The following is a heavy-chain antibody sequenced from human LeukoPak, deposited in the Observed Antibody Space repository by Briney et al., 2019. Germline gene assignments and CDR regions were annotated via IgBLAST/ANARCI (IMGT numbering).Heavy chain of an antibody. V-gene: IGHV3-33*01. D-gene: IGHD6-19*01. Sequence: GGSLRLSCAASGFIFSSSGMHWVRQTPGKGLEWVGIIWYDGSNKYYADSVKGRFTISRDNAKNTVYLQMNSLRVEVTAVYYCARDQGTSGGWPAVGRMGYFDYWGQGTLVTVSS. CDR3: ARDQGTSGGWPAVGRMGYFDY. CDR2: IWYDGSNK. J-gene: IGHJ4*02. CDR1: GFIFSSSG.